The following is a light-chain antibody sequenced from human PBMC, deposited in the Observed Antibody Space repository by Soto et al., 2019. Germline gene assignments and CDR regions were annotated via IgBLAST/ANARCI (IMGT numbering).Light chain of an antibody. CDR1: SSNIGNNY. Sequence: QSVLTQPPSVSAAPGQKVTISCSGSSSNIGNNYVSWYQQVPGTAPKFLIYDNNKRPSGIPDRFSGSKSGTSATLGITGLQTGDEADYYCGTWDSILIAVVSGGGTKLTVL. CDR2: DNN. J-gene: IGLJ2*01. V-gene: IGLV1-51*01. CDR3: GTWDSILIAVV.